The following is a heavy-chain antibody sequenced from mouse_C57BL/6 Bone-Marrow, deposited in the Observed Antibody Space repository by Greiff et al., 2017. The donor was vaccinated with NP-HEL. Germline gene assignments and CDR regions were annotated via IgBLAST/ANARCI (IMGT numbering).Heavy chain of an antibody. CDR1: GYAFTSYW. D-gene: IGHD2-2*01. V-gene: IGHV1-82*01. CDR2: IYPKDGDT. Sequence: VQLQESGPELVKPGASVKISCKASGYAFTSYWMNWVKQRPGKGLEWIGRIYPKDGDTNYNRKFKGKATLTADKSSSTAYMQLSSLTSEDSAVYFCARSKGLRDWFAYWGQGTLVTVSA. J-gene: IGHJ3*01. CDR3: ARSKGLRDWFAY.